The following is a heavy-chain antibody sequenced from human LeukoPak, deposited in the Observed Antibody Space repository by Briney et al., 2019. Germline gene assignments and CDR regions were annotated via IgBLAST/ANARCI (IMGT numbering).Heavy chain of an antibody. Sequence: SETLSLTCAVYGGSFSGYYWSWIRQPPGKGLEWIGEINHSGSTNYNPSLKSRVTISVDTSKNQFSLKLSTVTAADTAVYYCARDRTNADYYYYGMDVWGQGTTVTVSS. CDR1: GGSFSGYY. J-gene: IGHJ6*02. CDR3: ARDRTNADYYYYGMDV. CDR2: INHSGST. D-gene: IGHD2-8*01. V-gene: IGHV4-34*01.